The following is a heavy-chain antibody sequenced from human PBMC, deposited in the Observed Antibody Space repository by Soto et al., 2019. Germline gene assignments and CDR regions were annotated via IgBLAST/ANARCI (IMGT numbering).Heavy chain of an antibody. V-gene: IGHV4-4*02. Sequence: QVQLQESGPGLVKPSGTLSLTCAVSSGSISSSNWWSWVRQPPGKGLEWIGEIYHSGSTNYNPSLKSRVTISVDKSKNLLSVMLSSVTAADTAVYYGASLTAEAGTSYWGQGTLVTVSS. CDR1: SGSISSSNW. CDR2: IYHSGST. CDR3: ASLTAEAGTSY. J-gene: IGHJ1*01. D-gene: IGHD6-19*01.